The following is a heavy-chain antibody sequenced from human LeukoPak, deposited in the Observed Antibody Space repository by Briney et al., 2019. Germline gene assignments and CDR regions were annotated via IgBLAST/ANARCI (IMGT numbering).Heavy chain of an antibody. Sequence: GSLRLSCAASGFTFSSYAMSWVRQAPGKGPEWIGEINHSGSTNYNPSLKSRVTISVDTSKNQFSLKLSSVTAADTAVYYCAREGHSSSSRGYFDYWGQGTLVTVSS. CDR2: INHSGST. CDR3: AREGHSSSSRGYFDY. CDR1: GFTFSSYA. J-gene: IGHJ4*02. V-gene: IGHV4-34*01. D-gene: IGHD6-6*01.